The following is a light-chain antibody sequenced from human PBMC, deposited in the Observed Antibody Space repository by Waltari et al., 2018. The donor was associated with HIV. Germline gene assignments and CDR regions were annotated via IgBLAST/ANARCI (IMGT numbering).Light chain of an antibody. CDR1: SSDVGGYNY. CDR3: CSYAGSYTWV. J-gene: IGLJ3*02. Sequence: QSALTQPRSVSGSPGQSVTISCTGTSSDVGGYNYVSWYQQHPGKAPKLMIYDVSRRPWGVADRFAGSKSGNTASLTISGLQAEDEAEYYCCSYAGSYTWVFGGGTKLTVL. V-gene: IGLV2-11*01. CDR2: DVS.